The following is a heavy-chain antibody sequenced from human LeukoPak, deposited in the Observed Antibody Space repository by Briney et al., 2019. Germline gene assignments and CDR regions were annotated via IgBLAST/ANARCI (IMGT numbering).Heavy chain of an antibody. D-gene: IGHD4-17*01. Sequence: SVKVSCKASGGTFSSYAICWVRQAPRQGLEWMGRIIPIFGIANYAQTFQGRVTITADKSTSTAYMELSSLRTADTAAIYCAGVSHGDYPWVSRNEFDYRREGALVGVSS. CDR2: IIPIFGIA. CDR3: AGVSHGDYPWVSRNEFDY. CDR1: GGTFSSYA. V-gene: IGHV1-69*04. J-gene: IGHJ4*02.